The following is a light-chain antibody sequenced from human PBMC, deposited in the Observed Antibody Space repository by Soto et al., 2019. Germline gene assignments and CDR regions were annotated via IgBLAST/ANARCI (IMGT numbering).Light chain of an antibody. CDR2: SNN. CDR1: SSNFGTNY. CDR3: AAWDDSLRGPV. J-gene: IGLJ2*01. Sequence: QPVLTQPPSASGTPGQRVTISCSGSSSNFGTNYVYWYQQLPGTAPKLLIYSNNQRPSGVPDRFSGSKSGTSASLDISGLRSEDEADYYWAAWDDSLRGPVFGGGTKLTVL. V-gene: IGLV1-47*02.